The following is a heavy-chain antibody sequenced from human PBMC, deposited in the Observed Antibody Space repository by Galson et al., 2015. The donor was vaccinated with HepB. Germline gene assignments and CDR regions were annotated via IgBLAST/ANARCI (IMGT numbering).Heavy chain of an antibody. V-gene: IGHV3-49*03. CDR1: GFIFGDYA. J-gene: IGHJ3*02. CDR2: IRSKTYGGTT. D-gene: IGHD6-19*01. CDR3: SRGGQWLDDAFDI. Sequence: SLRLSCATSGFIFGDYAMSWFRQAPGAGLEWVGFIRSKTYGGTTDYVASVKGRFTISRDDSKSIAYLQMTSLKTEDTAVYYCSRGGQWLDDAFDIWGQGTMVSVSS.